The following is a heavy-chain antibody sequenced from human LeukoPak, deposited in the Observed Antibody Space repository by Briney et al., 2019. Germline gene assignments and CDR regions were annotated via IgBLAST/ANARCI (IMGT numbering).Heavy chain of an antibody. CDR2: IIPIFGTA. CDR3: ARDRPYSSSWYYFDY. D-gene: IGHD6-13*01. J-gene: IGHJ4*02. V-gene: IGHV1-69*05. CDR1: GGTFSSYA. Sequence: SVKVSCKASGGTFSSYAISWVRQAPGQGLEWMGGIIPIFGTANYAQKFQGRVTITTDESTSTAYMELSSLRSEDTAVYYCARDRPYSSSWYYFDYWGQGTLVTVSS.